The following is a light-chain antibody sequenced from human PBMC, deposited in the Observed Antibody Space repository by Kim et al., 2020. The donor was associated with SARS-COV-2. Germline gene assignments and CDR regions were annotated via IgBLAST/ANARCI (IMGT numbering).Light chain of an antibody. CDR3: QHLGT. J-gene: IGKJ1*01. CDR2: HAS. CDR1: QSISGW. Sequence: STRSASVGDGVSITCRASQSISGWLAWYQQKPGKAPKLLIYHASTLERGVPSRFSGSGSGTEFTLTINNLQPDDFATYYCQHLGTFGLGTKVDIK. V-gene: IGKV1-5*01.